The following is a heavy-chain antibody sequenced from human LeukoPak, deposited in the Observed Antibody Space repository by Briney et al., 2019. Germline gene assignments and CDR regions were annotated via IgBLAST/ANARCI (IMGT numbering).Heavy chain of an antibody. CDR1: GFTFDDYA. D-gene: IGHD6-19*01. CDR2: ISWNSGSI. Sequence: SGGSLRLSCAASGFTFDDYAMHWVRQAPGKGLEWVSGISWNSGSIGYADSVKGRFTISRDNAKNSLYLQMNSLRAEDTALYYCAKAYQSLWLGPTHWGQGTLVTVSS. J-gene: IGHJ4*02. V-gene: IGHV3-9*01. CDR3: AKAYQSLWLGPTH.